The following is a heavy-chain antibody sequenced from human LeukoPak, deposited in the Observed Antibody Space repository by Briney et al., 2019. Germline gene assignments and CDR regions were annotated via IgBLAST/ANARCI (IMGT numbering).Heavy chain of an antibody. CDR2: ISSSSNYI. J-gene: IGHJ3*02. CDR3: ARDVGASAPDAFDI. CDR1: GFTFSTYN. D-gene: IGHD1-26*01. V-gene: IGHV3-21*01. Sequence: GGSLRLSCAASGFTFSTYNMNWVRQAPGKGLEWVSSISSSSNYIYYADSVKGRFTISRDNAKNSLYLQMNSLRAEDTDVYYCARDVGASAPDAFDIWGEGTMVTVSS.